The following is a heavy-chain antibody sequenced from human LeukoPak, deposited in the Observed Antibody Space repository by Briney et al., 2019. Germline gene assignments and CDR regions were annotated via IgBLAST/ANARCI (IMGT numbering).Heavy chain of an antibody. CDR2: IIGSGGTT. D-gene: IGHD3-16*01. Sequence: PGGSLRLSCAASGFIFSNYGMNWVRQAPGKGLEWVSGIIGSGGTTYYADSVKGRFTISRDNSKNTVYLQINNLRDEDTAVYYCAKDDRLLRFLHWGQGTLVTVSS. CDR3: AKDDRLLRFLH. V-gene: IGHV3-23*01. J-gene: IGHJ4*02. CDR1: GFIFSNYG.